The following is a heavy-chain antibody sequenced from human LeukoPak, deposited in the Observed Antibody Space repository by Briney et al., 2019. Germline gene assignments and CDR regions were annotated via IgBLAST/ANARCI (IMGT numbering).Heavy chain of an antibody. Sequence: PSETLFLTCAVSGGSISSYYWSWIRQPPGKGLEWIGYIYYSGSTNYNPSLKSRVTISVDTSKNQFSLKLSSVTAADTAVYYCALERRGYFDYWGQGTLVTVSS. V-gene: IGHV4-59*01. D-gene: IGHD1-1*01. CDR2: IYYSGST. CDR3: ALERRGYFDY. J-gene: IGHJ4*02. CDR1: GGSISSYY.